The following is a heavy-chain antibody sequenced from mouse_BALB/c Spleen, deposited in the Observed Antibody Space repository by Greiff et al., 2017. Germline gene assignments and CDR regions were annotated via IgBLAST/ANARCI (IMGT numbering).Heavy chain of an antibody. V-gene: IGHV5-9-4*01. CDR3: ARALGYDAMDY. J-gene: IGHJ4*01. CDR2: ISSGGSYT. CDR1: GFTFSSYA. Sequence: EVQVVESGGGLVKPGGSLKLSCAASGFTFSSYAMSWVRQSPEKRLEWVAEISSGGSYTYYPDTVTGRFTISRDNAKNTLYLEMSSLRSEDTAMYYCARALGYDAMDYWGQGTSVTVSS.